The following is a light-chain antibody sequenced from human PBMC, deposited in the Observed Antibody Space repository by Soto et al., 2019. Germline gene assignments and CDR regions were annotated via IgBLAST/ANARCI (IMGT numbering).Light chain of an antibody. CDR3: LQPYSYPFT. V-gene: IGKV1-17*01. Sequence: DIQLTQSPSSLSASVGDRVTISCRASQDIRNNLGWYQQKPGNAPKRLIYSASTLQSGVPSRFSGSGSGTEFTLTINSLQPEDFATYYCLQPYSYPFTFGPGTKVDIK. J-gene: IGKJ3*01. CDR1: QDIRNN. CDR2: SAS.